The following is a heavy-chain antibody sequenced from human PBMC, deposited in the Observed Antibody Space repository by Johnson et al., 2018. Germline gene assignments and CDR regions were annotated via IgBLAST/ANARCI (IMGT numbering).Heavy chain of an antibody. D-gene: IGHD5-24*01. CDR2: IVVGSGNT. CDR1: GFTFTSSA. CDR3: AAGVTGGDGYNFDAFDI. J-gene: IGHJ3*02. Sequence: QLVESGPEVKKPGTSVKVSCKASGFTFTSSAVQWVRQARGQRLEWRGWIVVGSGNTNYAQKFQERVTITRDMSTSTAYMELSSLRAEDTAVYYCAAGVTGGDGYNFDAFDIWGQGTMVTVSS. V-gene: IGHV1-58*01.